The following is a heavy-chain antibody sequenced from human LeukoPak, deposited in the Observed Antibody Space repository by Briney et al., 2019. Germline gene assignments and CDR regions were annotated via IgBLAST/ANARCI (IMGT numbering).Heavy chain of an antibody. CDR2: IIPIFGTA. V-gene: IGHV1-69*05. CDR3: ARSIAARPYYFDY. CDR1: GGTFSSYA. D-gene: IGHD6-6*01. Sequence: SVKVSCKASGGTFSSYAISWVRQAPGQGLEWIGGIIPIFGTANYAQKFQGRVTITTDESTSTAYMELSSLRSEDTAVYYCARSIAARPYYFDYWGQGTLVTVSS. J-gene: IGHJ4*02.